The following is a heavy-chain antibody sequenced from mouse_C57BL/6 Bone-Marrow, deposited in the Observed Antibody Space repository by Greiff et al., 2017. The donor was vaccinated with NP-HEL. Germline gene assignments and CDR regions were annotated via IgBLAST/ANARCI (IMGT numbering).Heavy chain of an antibody. CDR3: STGRGGYYYAMDY. CDR2: IRNKANGYTT. D-gene: IGHD4-1*01. J-gene: IGHJ4*01. Sequence: DVKLVESGGGLVQPGGSLSLSCAASGFTFTDYYMSWVRQPPGKALEWLGFIRNKANGYTTEYSASVKGRFTISRDNSQSILYLQMNALRAEDSATYYCSTGRGGYYYAMDYWGQGTSVTVSS. CDR1: GFTFTDYY. V-gene: IGHV7-3*01.